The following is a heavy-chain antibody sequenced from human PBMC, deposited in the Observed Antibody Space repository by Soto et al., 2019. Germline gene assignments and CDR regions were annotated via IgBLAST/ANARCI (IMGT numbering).Heavy chain of an antibody. CDR1: GFTFSDYY. V-gene: IGHV3-11*01. CDR2: ISSSGSTI. D-gene: IGHD2-2*01. Sequence: QVQLVESGGGVVQPGRSLRLSCAASGFTFSDYYMSWIRQAPGKGLEWVSYISSSGSTIYYADSVKGRFTISRDNAKNSLYLQMNSLRAEDTAVYYCARDRGYCSSTSCPPGSYWGQGTLVTVSS. J-gene: IGHJ4*02. CDR3: ARDRGYCSSTSCPPGSY.